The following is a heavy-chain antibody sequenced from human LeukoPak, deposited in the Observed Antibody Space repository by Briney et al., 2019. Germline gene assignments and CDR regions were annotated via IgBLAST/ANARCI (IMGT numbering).Heavy chain of an antibody. CDR3: AKVGYSSGWSSGYYYYYGMDV. CDR2: ISGSGGST. Sequence: PGGSPRLSCAASGFTFSSYAMSWVRQAPGKGLEWVSAISGSGGSTYYADSVKGRFTISRDNSRNTLYLQMNSLRAEDTAVYYCAKVGYSSGWSSGYYYYYGMDVWGKGTTVTVSS. D-gene: IGHD6-19*01. V-gene: IGHV3-23*01. CDR1: GFTFSSYA. J-gene: IGHJ6*04.